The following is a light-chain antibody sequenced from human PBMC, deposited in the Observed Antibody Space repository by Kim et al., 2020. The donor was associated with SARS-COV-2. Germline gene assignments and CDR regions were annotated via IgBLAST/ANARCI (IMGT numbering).Light chain of an antibody. V-gene: IGLV2-11*03. Sequence: GQLVTIFCTGTSSDVGGYNYVSWYQQHPGEAPKLMIHGVSKRPSGVPDRFSGSKSGNTASLTISGLQAEDEADYYCSSYAGSYTWVFGGGTKLTVL. CDR1: SSDVGGYNY. CDR3: SSYAGSYTWV. CDR2: GVS. J-gene: IGLJ3*02.